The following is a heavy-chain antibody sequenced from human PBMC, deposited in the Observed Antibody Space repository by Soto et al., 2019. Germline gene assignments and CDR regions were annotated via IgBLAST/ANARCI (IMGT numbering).Heavy chain of an antibody. D-gene: IGHD1-26*01. J-gene: IGHJ6*02. Sequence: QVQLVQSGAEVRKPGASVRVSCKASGYSFTGHDVNWVRQASGQGLEWMGWMNPKSGGTGYAHKFPGRVTITRDSSINPAYLDLNGLTSQDTAVYYCVKVAELKSGYYQAMDVWGQGTTVTVSS. V-gene: IGHV1-8*01. CDR1: GYSFTGHD. CDR3: VKVAELKSGYYQAMDV. CDR2: MNPKSGGT.